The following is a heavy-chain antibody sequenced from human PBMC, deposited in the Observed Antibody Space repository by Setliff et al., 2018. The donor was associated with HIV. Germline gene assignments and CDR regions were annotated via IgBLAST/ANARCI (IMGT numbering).Heavy chain of an antibody. CDR2: IYPNTGGT. J-gene: IGHJ4*02. CDR1: GYTFTDYS. Sequence: GASVKVSCKASGYTFTDYSIHWVRQAPGQGLEWMGWIYPNTGGTNYAQKFQGRVTMTRDTSIRTAYMELRMLTSDDTAIYYCTRSTTADWGQGTMVTVSS. V-gene: IGHV1-2*02. D-gene: IGHD4-17*01. CDR3: TRSTTAD.